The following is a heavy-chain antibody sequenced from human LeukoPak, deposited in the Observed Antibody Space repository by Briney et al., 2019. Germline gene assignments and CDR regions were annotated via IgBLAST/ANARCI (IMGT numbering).Heavy chain of an antibody. V-gene: IGHV4-59*01. CDR3: ARLRTYCTTTTCYESFDS. CDR2: VSYRGST. Sequence: SETLSLNCTVSGDSISSYYWTWIRQPPGKTLEWIAYVSYRGSTNYNPSLKSRVTISVGTSKNLFSLELSSVTAADTAVYYCARLRTYCTTTTCYESFDSWGQGTLVTVSS. D-gene: IGHD2-2*01. CDR1: GDSISSYY. J-gene: IGHJ4*02.